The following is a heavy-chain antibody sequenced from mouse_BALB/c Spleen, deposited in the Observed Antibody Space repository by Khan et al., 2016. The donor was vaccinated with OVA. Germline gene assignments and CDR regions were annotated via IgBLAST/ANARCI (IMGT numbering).Heavy chain of an antibody. V-gene: IGHV3-2*02. J-gene: IGHJ2*01. D-gene: IGHD1-1*01. CDR3: ARVYGGDFDY. CDR1: GYSITTDYA. CDR2: ISYSGNT. Sequence: DVQLQESGPGLVKPSQSLSLTCTVTGYSITTDYAWNWIRQFPGNKLAWMGYISYSGNTKYNPSLKSRISITRDTSKNQFFLQLKSVTTEDTARYYCARVYGGDFDYWGQGTTLTVSS.